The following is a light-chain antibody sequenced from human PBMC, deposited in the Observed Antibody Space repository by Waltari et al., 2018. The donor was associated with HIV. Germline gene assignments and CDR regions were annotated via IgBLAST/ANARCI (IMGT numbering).Light chain of an antibody. Sequence: DIQMTQSPRSLPASVGETVTFTCRSSQKVRTYVNWYQQTLGRPPRLLIFSASSLQSGVSSRFSGRGSGTDFTLTIKNLQPEDFATYYCEQNYDFTRTFGQGTTVG. J-gene: IGKJ1*01. CDR2: SAS. CDR1: QKVRTY. CDR3: EQNYDFTRT. V-gene: IGKV1-39*01.